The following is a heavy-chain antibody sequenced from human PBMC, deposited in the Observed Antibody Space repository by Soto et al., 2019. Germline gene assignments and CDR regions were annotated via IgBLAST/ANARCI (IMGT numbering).Heavy chain of an antibody. CDR2: ISAYNGNT. Sequence: QVQLVQSGAEVKKPGASVKVSCKASGYTFTNYGISWVRQAPGQGLEWMGWISAYNGNTNYAQKLQGRVTMTTDTSTSTAYMELRSLRSDDTDVYYCARSGYHSGYHRDAAFDIWGQGTMVTVSS. CDR3: ARSGYHSGYHRDAAFDI. D-gene: IGHD5-18*01. J-gene: IGHJ3*02. V-gene: IGHV1-18*01. CDR1: GYTFTNYG.